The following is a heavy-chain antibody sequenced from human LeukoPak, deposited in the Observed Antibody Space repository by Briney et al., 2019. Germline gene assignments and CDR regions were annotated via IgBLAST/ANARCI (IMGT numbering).Heavy chain of an antibody. Sequence: PSESLSLTCTVSGGSISSGSYYWGWIREPPGKGLEWIGSIYYSGTTYYSPSLKSRVTISLDTSKNQFSLKLNSVTAADTAIYCYGRQELAVSGVDFGGQGTVVTVSS. CDR2: IYYSGTT. CDR3: GRQELAVSGVDF. D-gene: IGHD6-19*01. V-gene: IGHV4-39*01. J-gene: IGHJ4*02. CDR1: GGSISSGSYY.